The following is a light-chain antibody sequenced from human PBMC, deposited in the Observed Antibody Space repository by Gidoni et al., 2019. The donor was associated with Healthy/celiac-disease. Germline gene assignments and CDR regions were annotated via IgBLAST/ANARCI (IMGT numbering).Light chain of an antibody. J-gene: IGKJ2*01. CDR3: QQNDNLHT. CDR1: QDSSNY. CDR2: DAS. Sequence: DIQMTQSPSSLSASVGDRATITCQASQDSSNYLDWYQQKPGKAPKLLIYDASNLETGVPSRFSGSGSGKDFTFTISSLQPEDIATYYCQQNDNLHTFGQGTKLEIK. V-gene: IGKV1-33*01.